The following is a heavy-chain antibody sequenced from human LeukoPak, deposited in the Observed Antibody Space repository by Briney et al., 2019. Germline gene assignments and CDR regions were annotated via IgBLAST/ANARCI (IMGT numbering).Heavy chain of an antibody. J-gene: IGHJ4*02. CDR3: ARESGVTTVTLRAPLDY. CDR2: VNHSGST. V-gene: IGHV4-34*01. CDR1: GGSFSGYY. Sequence: SETLSLTCAVYGGSFSGYYWSWIRQPPGKGLEWIGEVNHSGSTNYNPSLKSRVTISVDTSKNQFSLKLSSVTAADTAVYYCARESGVTTVTLRAPLDYWGQGTLVTVSS. D-gene: IGHD4-17*01.